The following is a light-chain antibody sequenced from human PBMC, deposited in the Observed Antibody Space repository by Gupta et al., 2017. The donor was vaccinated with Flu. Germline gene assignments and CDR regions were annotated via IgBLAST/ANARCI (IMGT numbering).Light chain of an antibody. CDR3: QQRSNWPYT. Sequence: PATLSLSPGERAALSCRASQSVSRYLAWYQQKPGQGPRLLIYDTSNRATGIPARFSDSVSGTDFTLTISSREPEDFAVYYCQQRSNWPYTFGQGTKMEIK. J-gene: IGKJ2*01. CDR1: QSVSRY. CDR2: DTS. V-gene: IGKV3-11*01.